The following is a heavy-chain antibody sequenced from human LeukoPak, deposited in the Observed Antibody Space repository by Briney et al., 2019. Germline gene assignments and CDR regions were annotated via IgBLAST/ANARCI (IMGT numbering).Heavy chain of an antibody. CDR1: GGSLSSSSYY. CDR3: ARQQQLVPLDY. D-gene: IGHD6-13*01. J-gene: IGHJ4*02. V-gene: IGHV4-39*01. Sequence: SETLSLTCTVSGGSLSSSSYYWGWLRQPPGKGREWIGSIYYSGSTYYNPSLKSRVTISVDTSKNQFSLKLSSVTAADTAVYYCARQQQLVPLDYWGQGTLVTVSS. CDR2: IYYSGST.